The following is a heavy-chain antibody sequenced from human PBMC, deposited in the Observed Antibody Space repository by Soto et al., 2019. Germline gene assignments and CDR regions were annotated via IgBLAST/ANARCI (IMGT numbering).Heavy chain of an antibody. CDR2: IKSKTDGGTT. CDR3: AKLAGSLAITRGTAMALYYGMDV. Sequence: EVQLVDSGGGLVKPGGSLRLSCAGSGFTFSNAWMSWVRQAPGKGLEWVGRIKSKTDGGTTDYAAPVKGRFTISRDDSENTLYLQMNSLRAEDTAVYYCAKLAGSLAITRGTAMALYYGMDVWGQGTTVTVSS. V-gene: IGHV3-15*01. J-gene: IGHJ6*02. CDR1: GFTFSNAW. D-gene: IGHD5-18*01.